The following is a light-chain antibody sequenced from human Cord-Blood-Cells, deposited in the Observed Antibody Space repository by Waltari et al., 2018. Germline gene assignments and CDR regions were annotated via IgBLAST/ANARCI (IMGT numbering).Light chain of an antibody. CDR2: DAS. J-gene: IGKJ1*01. V-gene: IGKV3-11*01. CDR1: QSVSSY. Sequence: LVLTPSPATLSLSPGERATLSCRASQSVSSYLAWYQQKPGQAPRLLIYDASNRATGIPARFSGSGSGTDFTLTISSLEPEDFAVYYCQQRSNWPPTFGQGTKVEIK. CDR3: QQRSNWPPT.